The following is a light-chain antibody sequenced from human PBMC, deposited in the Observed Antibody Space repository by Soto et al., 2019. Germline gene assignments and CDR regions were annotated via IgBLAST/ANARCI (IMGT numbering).Light chain of an antibody. J-gene: IGKJ2*01. CDR1: QSINSW. V-gene: IGKV1-5*01. CDR2: DAS. CDR3: QQYHSLLYT. Sequence: DIQMTQSPSTLSASVGDRVTITCRASQSINSWLAWYQQKPGKAPKLLIYDASSLKSGVPSRFSGSGSGTEFTLTISSLQPDDFATYYCQQYHSLLYTFVQGTKLEIK.